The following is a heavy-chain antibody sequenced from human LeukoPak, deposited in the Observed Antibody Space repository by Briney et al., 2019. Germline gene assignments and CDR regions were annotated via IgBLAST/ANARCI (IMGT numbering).Heavy chain of an antibody. J-gene: IGHJ6*02. Sequence: GGSLRLSCAASGFTFSSYSMNWVRQAPGKGLEWVSSISSSSSYIYYADSVKGRFTISRDNAKNSLYLQMNSLKTEDTAVYYCTTIRAEMISHYYYYYGMDVWGQGTTVTVSS. CDR1: GFTFSSYS. D-gene: IGHD3-10*01. V-gene: IGHV3-21*03. CDR3: TTIRAEMISHYYYYYGMDV. CDR2: ISSSSSYI.